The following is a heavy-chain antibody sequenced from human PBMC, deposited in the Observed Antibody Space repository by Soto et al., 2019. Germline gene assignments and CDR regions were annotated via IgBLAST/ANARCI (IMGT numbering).Heavy chain of an antibody. CDR3: ARERERTIVRGNWFDP. D-gene: IGHD3-10*01. CDR2: INAGNGNT. J-gene: IGHJ5*02. Sequence: SVKVSCKASAYTLTSYAMHWVRQAPGQRLEWMGWINAGNGNTKYSQKFQGRVTITRDTSASTAYMELSSLRSEDTAVYYCARERERTIVRGNWFDPWGQGTLVTVSS. CDR1: AYTLTSYA. V-gene: IGHV1-3*01.